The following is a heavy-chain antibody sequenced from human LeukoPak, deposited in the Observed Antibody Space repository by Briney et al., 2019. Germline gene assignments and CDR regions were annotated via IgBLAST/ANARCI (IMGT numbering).Heavy chain of an antibody. Sequence: SVKVSCKVSGYTLTELSMHWVRQAPGQGLEWMGGVIPIFGTANYAQKFQGRVTITADESTSTAYMELSSLRSEDTAVYYCARDGYDLDWGQGTLVTVSS. CDR3: ARDGYDLD. V-gene: IGHV1-69*13. CDR1: GYTLTELS. J-gene: IGHJ4*02. D-gene: IGHD3-3*01. CDR2: VIPIFGTA.